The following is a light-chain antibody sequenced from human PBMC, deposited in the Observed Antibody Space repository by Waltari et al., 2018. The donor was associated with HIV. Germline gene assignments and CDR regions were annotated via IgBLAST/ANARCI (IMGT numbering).Light chain of an antibody. V-gene: IGLV2-14*01. CDR2: EVS. Sequence: QSALTQPASVSGSPGQSITISCTGTSSDVGGYNYVSWYQHHPGKAPNILIYEVSKRPSGVSNRFSGSKSGNTASLIISGLQAEDEADYYCSSYTSSSTLAVFGGGTKLTVL. CDR1: SSDVGGYNY. J-gene: IGLJ2*01. CDR3: SSYTSSSTLAV.